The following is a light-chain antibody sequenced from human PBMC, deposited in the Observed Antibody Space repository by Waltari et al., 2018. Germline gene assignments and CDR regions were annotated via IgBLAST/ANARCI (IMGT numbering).Light chain of an antibody. CDR2: EVS. CDR1: SSDVGSHNL. J-gene: IGLJ2*01. V-gene: IGLV2-23*02. CDR3: CSYAGSLYVV. Sequence: QSALTQPASVSGSPGPSITISCTGTSSDVGSHNLVSWYPQHPGKAPKLLIYEVSKRPSGVSNRFSGSKSGNTASLTISGLQAEDEADYYCCSYAGSLYVVFGGGTKLTVL.